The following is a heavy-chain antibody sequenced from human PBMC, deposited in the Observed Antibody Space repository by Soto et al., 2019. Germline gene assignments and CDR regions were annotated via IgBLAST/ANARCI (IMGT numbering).Heavy chain of an antibody. Sequence: SETLSLTCIVSGGSISSNDFYWSWIRQHPGKGLEWIGYIYYSGNTYYNPSLKSRVTILVDTSKNQFSLKVSSVTAADTAVYYCAREMKYYDILTGYYDPGWFDPWGQGTLVTVSS. CDR1: GGSISSNDFY. CDR3: AREMKYYDILTGYYDPGWFDP. V-gene: IGHV4-31*03. J-gene: IGHJ5*02. D-gene: IGHD3-9*01. CDR2: IYYSGNT.